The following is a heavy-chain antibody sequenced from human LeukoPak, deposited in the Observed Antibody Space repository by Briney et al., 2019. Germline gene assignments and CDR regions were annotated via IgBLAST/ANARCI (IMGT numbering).Heavy chain of an antibody. CDR1: GGSISSNSYY. J-gene: IGHJ3*02. CDR2: IYTSGST. D-gene: IGHD2-2*01. CDR3: ARVSIVVVPAAPETDAFDI. Sequence: PSETLSLTCTVSGGSISSNSYYWGWIRQPPGKGLEWIGSIYTSGSTNYNPSLKSRVTISVDTSKNQFSLKLSSVTAADTAVYYCARVSIVVVPAAPETDAFDIWGQGTMVTVSS. V-gene: IGHV4-39*07.